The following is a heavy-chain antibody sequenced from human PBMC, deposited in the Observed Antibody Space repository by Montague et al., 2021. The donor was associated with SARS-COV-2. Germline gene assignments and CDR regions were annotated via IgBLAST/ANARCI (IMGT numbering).Heavy chain of an antibody. CDR2: IYSSGVT. CDR1: GASISSTNYY. V-gene: IGHV4-61*02. D-gene: IGHD3-22*01. Sequence: TLSLTCTVSGASISSTNYYWSWIRQPAGKGLEWIGRIYSSGVTNYNSSLKSRVSISIDTSKNEFSLKLSSVTAADTAVYYCARIINHCDSDGPPSLFDHWGQGIRVTASS. CDR3: ARIINHCDSDGPPSLFDH. J-gene: IGHJ4*02.